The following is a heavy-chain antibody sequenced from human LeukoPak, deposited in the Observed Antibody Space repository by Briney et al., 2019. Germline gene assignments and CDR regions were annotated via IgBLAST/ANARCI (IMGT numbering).Heavy chain of an antibody. CDR1: GFSFSSYA. V-gene: IGHV3-23*01. CDR2: ISDTGAGT. Sequence: GGSLRLSRAASGFSFSSYAMSWVRQAPGKGLECVSSISDTGAGTYYADSVKGRFSISRDNSKNTLYLQMNSLRAEDTAVYYCAKMISGYRTLSDWGQGTLVTVSS. J-gene: IGHJ4*02. CDR3: AKMISGYRTLSD. D-gene: IGHD3-22*01.